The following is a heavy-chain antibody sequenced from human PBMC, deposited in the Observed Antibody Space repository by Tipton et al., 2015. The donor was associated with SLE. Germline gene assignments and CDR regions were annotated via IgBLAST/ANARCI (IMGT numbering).Heavy chain of an antibody. CDR1: GGSISTYF. J-gene: IGHJ6*03. Sequence: TLSLTCTVSGGSISTYFWSWIRQPPGKGLEWIGEIYHSGSTNYNPSLKSRVTISVDKSKNQFSLKLSSVTAADTAVYYCARANDFWHHYMDVWGKGTTVTISS. V-gene: IGHV4-59*12. CDR2: IYHSGST. D-gene: IGHD3-3*01. CDR3: ARANDFWHHYMDV.